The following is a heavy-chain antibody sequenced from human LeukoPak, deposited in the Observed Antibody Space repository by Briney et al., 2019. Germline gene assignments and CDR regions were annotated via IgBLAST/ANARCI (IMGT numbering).Heavy chain of an antibody. J-gene: IGHJ3*02. CDR3: ARLAVSRTVGAKNAFDI. CDR1: GGSISSGGYY. Sequence: PSETLSLTCTVSGGSISSGGYYWSWIRQPPGKGLEWIGYIYHSGSTYYNPSLKSRVTISVDRSKNQFSLKLSSVTAADTAVYYCARLAVSRTVGAKNAFDIWGQGTMVTVSS. V-gene: IGHV4-30-2*01. D-gene: IGHD1-26*01. CDR2: IYHSGST.